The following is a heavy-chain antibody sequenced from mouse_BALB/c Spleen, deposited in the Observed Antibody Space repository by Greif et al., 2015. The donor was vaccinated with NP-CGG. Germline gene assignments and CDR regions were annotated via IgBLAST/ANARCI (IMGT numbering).Heavy chain of an antibody. D-gene: IGHD4-1*01. CDR1: GFTFTDYY. CDR2: IRNKANGYTT. Sequence: EVQLVESGGGLVQPGGSLRLSCATSGFTFTDYYMSWVRQPPGKALEWLGFIRNKANGYTTEYSASVKGRFTISRDNSQSILYLQMNTLRAEDSATYYCARAGNWDFDYWGQGTTLTVSS. CDR3: ARAGNWDFDY. V-gene: IGHV7-3*02. J-gene: IGHJ2*01.